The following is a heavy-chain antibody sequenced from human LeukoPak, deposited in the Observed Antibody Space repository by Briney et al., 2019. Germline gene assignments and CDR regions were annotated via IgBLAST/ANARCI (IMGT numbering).Heavy chain of an antibody. CDR2: IIPILGIA. D-gene: IGHD1-20*01. CDR1: GGAFSSYT. J-gene: IGHJ5*02. Sequence: GSSVKVSCKASGGAFSSYTISWVRQAPGQGLEWMGRIIPILGIANYAQKFQGRVTITADESTSTAYMELSSLRSEDTAVYYCARVLTDNWNWFDPWGQGTLVTVSS. CDR3: ARVLTDNWNWFDP. V-gene: IGHV1-69*02.